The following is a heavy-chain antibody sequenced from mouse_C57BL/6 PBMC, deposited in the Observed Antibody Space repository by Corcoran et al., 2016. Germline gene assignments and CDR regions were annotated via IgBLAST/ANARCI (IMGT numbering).Heavy chain of an antibody. Sequence: EVQLQQSGPELVTPGASVKIPCKASGYTFTDYNMDGVKQSHGKSLEWIGDINPNNGGTIYNQKFKGKATLTVDKSTSTAYMERRSLTSEDTAVYYCGSSAMDYWGQGTSVTVSS. CDR1: GYTFTDYN. CDR3: GSSAMDY. J-gene: IGHJ4*01. CDR2: INPNNGGT. V-gene: IGHV1-18*01.